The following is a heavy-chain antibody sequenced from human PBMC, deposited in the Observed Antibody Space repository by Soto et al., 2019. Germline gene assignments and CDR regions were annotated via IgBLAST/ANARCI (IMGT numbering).Heavy chain of an antibody. CDR2: ISGSGGST. CDR3: AKIKGATAYFDY. D-gene: IGHD5-12*01. CDR1: GFTFSSYA. J-gene: IGHJ4*02. V-gene: IGHV3-23*01. Sequence: GVLRLSCAASGFTFSSYAMSWVRQAPGKGLEWVSAISGSGGSTYYADSVKGRFTISRDNSKNTLYLQMNSLRAEDTAVYYCAKIKGATAYFDYWGQGTLVTVSS.